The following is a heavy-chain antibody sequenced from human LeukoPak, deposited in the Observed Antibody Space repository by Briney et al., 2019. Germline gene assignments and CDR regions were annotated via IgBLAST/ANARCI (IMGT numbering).Heavy chain of an antibody. J-gene: IGHJ3*02. D-gene: IGHD2-15*01. V-gene: IGHV7-4-1*02. CDR3: ARDPVPYCSGGSCYSSWYDI. Sequence: ASVKVSCEASGYTFTSYAMNWVRQAPGQGLEWMGWINTNTGNPTYAQGFTGRFVFSLDTSVSTAYLQISSLKAEDTAVYYCARDPVPYCSGGSCYSSWYDIWGQGTMVTVSS. CDR2: INTNTGNP. CDR1: GYTFTSYA.